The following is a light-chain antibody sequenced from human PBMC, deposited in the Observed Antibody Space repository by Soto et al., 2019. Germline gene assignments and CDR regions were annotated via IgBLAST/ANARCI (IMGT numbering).Light chain of an antibody. V-gene: IGKV2-30*02. CDR3: IQGTHWPIT. J-gene: IGKJ5*01. CDR2: KVS. CDR1: QSLVHSDGIAY. Sequence: DVVMTQSPLSLPVTLGQPATISCRSNQSLVHSDGIAYFSWFQQRPGRSPRRLIYKVSNRDSGVPARFSGSGSGTDFALQISRVEAEDVGVYYCIQGTHWPITFGQGTRLEIK.